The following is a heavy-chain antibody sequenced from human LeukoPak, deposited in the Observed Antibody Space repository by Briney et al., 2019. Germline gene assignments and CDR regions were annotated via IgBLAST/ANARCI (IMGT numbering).Heavy chain of an antibody. Sequence: GESPKISCKGSGYKFTTHWIGWVRQMPGKGLEYMGIIYPDDSETRYSPSFEGQVTISADRSTSTAYLQWSSLNASDTAMYYCARTNTGGGYHYYGMDVWGQGTTVIVS. V-gene: IGHV5-51*01. CDR1: GYKFTTHW. J-gene: IGHJ6*02. D-gene: IGHD3-16*02. CDR2: IYPDDSET. CDR3: ARTNTGGGYHYYGMDV.